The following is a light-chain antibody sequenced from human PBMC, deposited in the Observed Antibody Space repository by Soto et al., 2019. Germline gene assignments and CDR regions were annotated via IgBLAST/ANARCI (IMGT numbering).Light chain of an antibody. V-gene: IGKV3-20*01. CDR3: QQEFGASRT. Sequence: EIVLTQSPGTLSLSPGEGATLSCRASQSVGGTFVAWDQQKGGQATRLLIHGASNRATGLPDRFSGSGSGTDSTLPINRLEPEDLALYDCQQEFGASRTFGQGIKVAVK. CDR2: GAS. J-gene: IGKJ1*01. CDR1: QSVGGTF.